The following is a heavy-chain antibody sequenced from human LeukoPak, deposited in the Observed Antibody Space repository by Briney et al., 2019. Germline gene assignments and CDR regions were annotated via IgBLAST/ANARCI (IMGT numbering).Heavy chain of an antibody. CDR2: INHSGST. V-gene: IGHV4-34*01. Sequence: SETLSLTCAVYGGSFSGYYWSWIRQPPGKGLPWTGEINHSGSTNYNPSLKSRVTISVDTSKNQFSLKLSSVTAADTAVYYCARVGYSSSYSFDYWGQGTLVTVSS. CDR3: ARVGYSSSYSFDY. D-gene: IGHD6-13*01. CDR1: GGSFSGYY. J-gene: IGHJ4*02.